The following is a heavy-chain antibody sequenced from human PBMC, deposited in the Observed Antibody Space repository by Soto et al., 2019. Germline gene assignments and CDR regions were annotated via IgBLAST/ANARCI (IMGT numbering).Heavy chain of an antibody. CDR1: GGSFSGYY. J-gene: IGHJ6*03. D-gene: IGHD4-17*01. V-gene: IGHV4-34*01. CDR3: ARGSLSRAGFGDYGKYYYMDV. CDR2: INHSGST. Sequence: SETLSLTCAVYGGSFSGYYWSWIRQPPGKGLEWIGEINHSGSTNYNPSLKSRVTISVDTSKNQFSLKLSSVTAADTAVYYCARGSLSRAGFGDYGKYYYMDVWGKGTTVTVSS.